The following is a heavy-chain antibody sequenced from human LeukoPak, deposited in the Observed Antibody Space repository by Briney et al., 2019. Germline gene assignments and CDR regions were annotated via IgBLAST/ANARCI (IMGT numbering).Heavy chain of an antibody. CDR2: IYYSGST. V-gene: IGHV4-39*07. Sequence: SETLSLTCTVSGGSISSSSYYWGWIRQPPGKGLEWIGSIYYSGSTYYNPSLKSRVTISVDTSKNQFSLKLSSVTPEDTAVYYCARSFGSGRIIGYWGQGTLVTVSS. J-gene: IGHJ4*02. CDR1: GGSISSSSYY. CDR3: ARSFGSGRIIGY. D-gene: IGHD3-10*01.